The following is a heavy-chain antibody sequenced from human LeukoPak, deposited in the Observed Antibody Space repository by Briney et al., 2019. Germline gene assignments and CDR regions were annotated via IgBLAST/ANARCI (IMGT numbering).Heavy chain of an antibody. CDR3: ASLVVPAARENYFDY. V-gene: IGHV1-18*01. Sequence: ASVKVSCKASGYTFTSYGISWVRQAPGQGLEWMGWISAYNGNTNYAQKLQGRVTMTTDTSTSTAYMELRSLRSDDTAVYYCASLVVPAARENYFDYWGQGTLVTVSS. J-gene: IGHJ4*02. CDR1: GYTFTSYG. D-gene: IGHD2-2*01. CDR2: ISAYNGNT.